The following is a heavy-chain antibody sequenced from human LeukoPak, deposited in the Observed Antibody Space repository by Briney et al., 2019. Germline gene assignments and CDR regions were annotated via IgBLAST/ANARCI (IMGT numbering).Heavy chain of an antibody. V-gene: IGHV3-53*01. CDR1: GFTVSSNY. CDR2: IYSGGST. J-gene: IGHJ3*02. Sequence: GGSLRLSCAPSGFTVSSNYMSWVRQAPGKGLEWVSVIYSGGSTYYPDSVKARFTISRHNSKHTLYLQMNCLTAEDTAVFHCAKTYSPSDDGFDIWGQGTMVTVSS. CDR3: AKTYSPSDDGFDI. D-gene: IGHD6-13*01.